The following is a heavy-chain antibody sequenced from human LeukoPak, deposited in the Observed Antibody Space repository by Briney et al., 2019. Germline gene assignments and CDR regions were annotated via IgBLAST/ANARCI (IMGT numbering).Heavy chain of an antibody. CDR3: AREKTACGGDCYDS. D-gene: IGHD2-21*01. CDR1: GFTFSSYE. CDR2: ISSSGTPI. J-gene: IGHJ4*02. Sequence: GGSLRLSCAASGFTFSSYEMNWVRQAPGKGLEWVSYISSSGTPIHYADSVKVRFTISRDNAKNSLFLQMNSLRAEDTAVYYCAREKTACGGDCYDSWGQGTLVTVSS. V-gene: IGHV3-48*03.